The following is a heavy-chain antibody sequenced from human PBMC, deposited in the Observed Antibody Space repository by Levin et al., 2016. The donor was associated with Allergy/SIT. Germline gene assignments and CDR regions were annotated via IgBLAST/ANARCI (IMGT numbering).Heavy chain of an antibody. Sequence: LSLTCAASGFTFSSYAMHWVRQAPGKGLEWVAVISYDGSNKYYADSVKGRFTISRDNSKNTLYLQMNSLRAEDTAVYYCARSWGRGYVWGRPFDYWGQGTLVTVSS. J-gene: IGHJ4*02. CDR3: ARSWGRGYVWGRPFDY. CDR1: GFTFSSYA. D-gene: IGHD3-16*01. V-gene: IGHV3-30-3*01. CDR2: ISYDGSNK.